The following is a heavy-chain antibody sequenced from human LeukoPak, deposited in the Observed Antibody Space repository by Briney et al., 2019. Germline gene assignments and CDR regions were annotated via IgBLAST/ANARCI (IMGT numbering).Heavy chain of an antibody. CDR1: GYSISSGYY. D-gene: IGHD2-2*01. CDR3: ARDKYSTTYSYSDY. CDR2: IYPRGNT. J-gene: IGHJ4*02. Sequence: SETLSLTCTVSGYSISSGYYRGWIRQPPGKGLEWIGNIYPRGNTYYNPSLKSRVTISLDTSKNQFSLKLISVTAADTAVYYCARDKYSTTYSYSDYWGLGTLVTVSS. V-gene: IGHV4-38-2*02.